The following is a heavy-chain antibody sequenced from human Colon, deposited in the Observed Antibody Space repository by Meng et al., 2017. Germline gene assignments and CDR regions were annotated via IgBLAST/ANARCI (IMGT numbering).Heavy chain of an antibody. J-gene: IGHJ4*02. Sequence: QVQLVQSGAELKKPGASVKVSWQASGYSFTSYGMHWLRQAPGQRPEWMGWIYPADGNRRYSQKFQDRLTITTDTFARTAYMELSSLRSEDTAVYFCARDERGGPYYFDYWGQGTLVTVSS. CDR2: IYPADGNR. CDR3: ARDERGGPYYFDY. V-gene: IGHV1-3*01. CDR1: GYSFTSYG.